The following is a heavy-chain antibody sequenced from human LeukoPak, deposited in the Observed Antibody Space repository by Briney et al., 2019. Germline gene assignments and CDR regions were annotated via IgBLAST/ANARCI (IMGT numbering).Heavy chain of an antibody. D-gene: IGHD5-18*01. Sequence: GGSLRLSCVASEFTFTSYAMHWVRQAPGKGLEWVSSISAGSGGRTYYAESVEGRFTISRDNSKNTLYLQMNSLRVDDTAVYYCAKAGSGYSYAYRDYFDYWGQGTLVTVSS. J-gene: IGHJ4*02. CDR3: AKAGSGYSYAYRDYFDY. CDR2: ISAGSGGRT. V-gene: IGHV3-23*01. CDR1: EFTFTSYA.